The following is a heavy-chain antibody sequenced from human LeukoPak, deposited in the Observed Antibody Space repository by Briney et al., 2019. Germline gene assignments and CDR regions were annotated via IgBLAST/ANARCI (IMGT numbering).Heavy chain of an antibody. J-gene: IGHJ4*02. CDR2: ITSNGGTT. V-gene: IGHV3-64*02. CDR1: GFTFSSYA. Sequence: GGSLRLSCDASGFTFSSYAMHWLCQAPGEGLEYVSSITSNGGTTYYADSVKGRFTISRDNSKNTLYLQMGSLRAEDMAVYYCARDLTGTGDYWGQGTLVTVSS. CDR3: ARDLTGTGDY. D-gene: IGHD1-20*01.